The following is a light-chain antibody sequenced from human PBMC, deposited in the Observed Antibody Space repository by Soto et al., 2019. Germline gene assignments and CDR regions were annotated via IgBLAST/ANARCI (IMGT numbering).Light chain of an antibody. V-gene: IGLV2-14*03. CDR3: NSYAGSKTSV. CDR2: DVN. Sequence: SALPQTASLSGSPGQSITISCTGTSSDVGAYNYVSWYQHHPGKAPKLMIFDVNNRPSGVSDRFSGSKSGNTASLTISGLQAEDEADYYCNSYAGSKTSVFGSGTRSPS. J-gene: IGLJ1*01. CDR1: SSDVGAYNY.